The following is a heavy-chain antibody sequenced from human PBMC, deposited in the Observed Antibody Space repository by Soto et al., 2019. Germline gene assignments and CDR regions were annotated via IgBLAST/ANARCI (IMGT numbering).Heavy chain of an antibody. CDR2: IYHSGST. V-gene: IGHV4-30-2*01. Sequence: SETLSLTCAVSGGSISSGGYSWSWIRQPPGKGLEWIGYIYHSGSTYYNPSLKSRVTISVDRSKNQFSLKLSSVTAADTAVYYCARLVSDDTAMASGWFDPWGQGTLVTVSS. D-gene: IGHD5-18*01. CDR1: GGSISSGGYS. J-gene: IGHJ5*02. CDR3: ARLVSDDTAMASGWFDP.